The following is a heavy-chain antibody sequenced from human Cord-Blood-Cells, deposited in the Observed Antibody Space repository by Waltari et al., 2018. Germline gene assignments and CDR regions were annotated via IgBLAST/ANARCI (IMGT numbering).Heavy chain of an antibody. CDR3: ATAPSSPYSSSWVYFDY. Sequence: QVQLVQSGAEVKKPGASVKVSCKVSGYTLTELSMHWVRQAPGKGLEWMGGFDPEEGETIYAQKFKGRVTMTEDTSTDTAYMELSSLRSEDTAVYYCATAPSSPYSSSWVYFDYWGQGTLVTVSS. V-gene: IGHV1-24*01. CDR2: FDPEEGET. CDR1: GYTLTELS. J-gene: IGHJ4*02. D-gene: IGHD6-13*01.